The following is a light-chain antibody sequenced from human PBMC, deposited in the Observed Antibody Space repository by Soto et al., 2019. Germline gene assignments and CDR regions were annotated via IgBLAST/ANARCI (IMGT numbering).Light chain of an antibody. J-gene: IGLJ1*01. CDR1: SSDVGGYNF. V-gene: IGLV2-14*03. CDR3: TSYTSSFTYV. CDR2: DVS. Sequence: QSVLTQPASVSGSPGQSITISCTGTSSDVGGYNFVSWYQHHPGKAPKLIIYDVSYRPSGVSNRFSVSKSGNTASLTISGLQAEDEADYYCTSYTSSFTYVFGTGTKFTVL.